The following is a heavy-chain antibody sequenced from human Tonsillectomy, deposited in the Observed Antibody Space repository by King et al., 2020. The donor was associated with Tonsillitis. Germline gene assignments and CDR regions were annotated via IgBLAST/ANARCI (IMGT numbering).Heavy chain of an antibody. CDR1: GFTFSSYG. V-gene: IGHV3-30*18. J-gene: IGHJ3*02. CDR3: AKAQTYSDDAFDI. D-gene: IGHD2-15*01. CDR2: ISYDGSNK. Sequence: VQLVESGGGVVQPGRSLRLSCAASGFTFSSYGMHWVRQAPGKGREWVAVISYDGSNKYYADSVKGRFTSSRDNSKNTLYLQMNSLRAEDTAVYYCAKAQTYSDDAFDIWGQGTMVTVSS.